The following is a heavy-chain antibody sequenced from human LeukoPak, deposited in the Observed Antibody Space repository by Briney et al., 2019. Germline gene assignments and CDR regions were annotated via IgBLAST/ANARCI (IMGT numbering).Heavy chain of an antibody. CDR2: IYTSGST. J-gene: IGHJ2*01. V-gene: IGHV4-61*02. Sequence: SETLSLTCTVSGGSISSGSYYWSWIRQPAGKGLEWIGRIYTSGSTNYNPSLKSRVTISIDTSKNQFSLKLNSVTAADTAVCYCAGYGEYWDWYFDLWGRGTPVTVSP. CDR3: AGYGEYWDWYFDL. D-gene: IGHD4-17*01. CDR1: GGSISSGSYY.